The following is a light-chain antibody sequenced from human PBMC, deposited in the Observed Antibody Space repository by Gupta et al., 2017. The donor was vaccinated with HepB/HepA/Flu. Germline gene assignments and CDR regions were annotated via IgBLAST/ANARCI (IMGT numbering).Light chain of an antibody. Sequence: EIVFTHSPGTLSLSPGERATLSCRASQSISINYLAWYQQKPGQAPRLLIYGISSRATGIPDRFSGSGSATDFTLTISGLEPEDFAVYYCQQYDGSRLTFGGGTRVEI. J-gene: IGKJ4*01. CDR3: QQYDGSRLT. V-gene: IGKV3-20*01. CDR2: GIS. CDR1: QSISINY.